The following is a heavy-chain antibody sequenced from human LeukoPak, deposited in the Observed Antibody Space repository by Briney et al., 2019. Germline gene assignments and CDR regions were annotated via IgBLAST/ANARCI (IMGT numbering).Heavy chain of an antibody. V-gene: IGHV4-39*02. D-gene: IGHD2-15*01. Sequence: SETLSLTCTVSGGSISNIGYYWGWIRQPPGKGLEWIGKIYYSGSTYYNPSLKSRVTISVDTSNNHFSLKLTSVTAADTAVYYCVRLHCSGSSCLSSEFDYWGQGTLVTVSS. CDR2: IYYSGST. CDR3: VRLHCSGSSCLSSEFDY. J-gene: IGHJ4*02. CDR1: GGSISNIGYY.